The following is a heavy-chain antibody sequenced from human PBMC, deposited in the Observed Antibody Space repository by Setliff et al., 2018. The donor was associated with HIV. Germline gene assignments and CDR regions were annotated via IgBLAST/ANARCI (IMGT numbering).Heavy chain of an antibody. J-gene: IGHJ4*02. CDR3: ARGEPTILIEPAAFFDQ. CDR2: ISGSGIGS. D-gene: IGHD2-2*01. Sequence: PGGSLRLSCAASGSTFSRYAMTWVRQAPGKGLEWVSAISGSGIGSYYPDSVKGRFTISRDNSKNTLFLQMNSLRAEDTAVYYCARGEPTILIEPAAFFDQWGQGTLVTVSS. V-gene: IGHV3-23*01. CDR1: GSTFSRYA.